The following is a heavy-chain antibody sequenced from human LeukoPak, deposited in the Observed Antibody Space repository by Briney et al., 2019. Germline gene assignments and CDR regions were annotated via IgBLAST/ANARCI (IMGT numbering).Heavy chain of an antibody. Sequence: PGGFLRLSCSASGFTFSRFWMRWVRQAPGKGLEYVALIKQGGSEIYHMDSVKGRFTISRDDATNSLYLQMNSLRVEDTALYYCARDRESESDSEGDYWGQGTLVTVSS. V-gene: IGHV3-7*01. J-gene: IGHJ4*02. D-gene: IGHD4-11*01. CDR1: GFTFSRFW. CDR2: IKQGGSEI. CDR3: ARDRESESDSEGDY.